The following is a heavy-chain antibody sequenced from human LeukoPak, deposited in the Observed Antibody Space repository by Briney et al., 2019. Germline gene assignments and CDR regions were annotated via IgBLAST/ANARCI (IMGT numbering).Heavy chain of an antibody. CDR1: GYTFTGYY. V-gene: IGHV1-2*02. CDR2: INPNSGGT. CDR3: ARVRGGNNYHFDY. Sequence: ASVKVSCKASGYTFTGYYMHWVRQAPGQGLEWMGWINPNSGGTNYAQKFQGRVTMTRDTSISTAYMELSRLRSDDTAVYYCARVRGGNNYHFDYWGQGTLVTVSS. D-gene: IGHD1-26*01. J-gene: IGHJ4*02.